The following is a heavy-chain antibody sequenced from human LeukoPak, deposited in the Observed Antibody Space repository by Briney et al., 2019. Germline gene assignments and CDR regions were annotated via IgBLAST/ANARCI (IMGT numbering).Heavy chain of an antibody. Sequence: SETLSLTCSVSGDAITGSNYYWGWIRQPPGKGLEWIGSMYYSGSTYSNPSLKSRVTMSADTSKNQFSLKLSSVSAADTAVYYCARQYYDNTGYYYFDYWGQGTLVTVSS. J-gene: IGHJ4*02. CDR2: MYYSGST. D-gene: IGHD3-22*01. V-gene: IGHV4-39*01. CDR1: GDAITGSNYY. CDR3: ARQYYDNTGYYYFDY.